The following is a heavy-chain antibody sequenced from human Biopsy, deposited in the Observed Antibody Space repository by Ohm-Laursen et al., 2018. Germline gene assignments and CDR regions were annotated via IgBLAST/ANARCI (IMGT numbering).Heavy chain of an antibody. V-gene: IGHV1-46*01. J-gene: IGHJ4*02. CDR3: VLASFDY. Sequence: ASVKVSCKASGYTFTTYYIHWVRQAPGHGLEWMGIINPGGNSTAYTQNFQGRVTTTWDTSTTTVYMELSSLRSEDTAVYYCVLASFDYWGQGTLVTVPS. CDR2: INPGGNST. CDR1: GYTFTTYY.